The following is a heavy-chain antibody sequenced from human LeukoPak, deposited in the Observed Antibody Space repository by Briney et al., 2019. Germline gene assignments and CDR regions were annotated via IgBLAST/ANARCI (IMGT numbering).Heavy chain of an antibody. CDR1: GGTFSSYA. V-gene: IGHV1-69*05. Sequence: ASVKVSCKASGGTFSSYAISWVRQAPGQGLEWMGGIIPIFGTANYAQKFQGRVTITTDESTSTAYMELSSLRSEDTAVYYCAAKMDHGIFDYWGQGTLVTVSS. J-gene: IGHJ4*02. D-gene: IGHD5-24*01. CDR2: IIPIFGTA. CDR3: AAKMDHGIFDY.